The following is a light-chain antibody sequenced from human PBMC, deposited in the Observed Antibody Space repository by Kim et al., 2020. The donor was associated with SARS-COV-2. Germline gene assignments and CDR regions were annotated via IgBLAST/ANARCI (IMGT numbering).Light chain of an antibody. CDR2: GAS. V-gene: IGKV1-16*01. CDR1: HGISNY. Sequence: ASVGDRVTITCRASHGISNYLAWFQQKPGKVPKSLIYGASTLQSGVPSRFSGSGSGTDFTLTISSLQPEDIATYYCQQYNSYPITFGGGTKVDIK. J-gene: IGKJ4*01. CDR3: QQYNSYPIT.